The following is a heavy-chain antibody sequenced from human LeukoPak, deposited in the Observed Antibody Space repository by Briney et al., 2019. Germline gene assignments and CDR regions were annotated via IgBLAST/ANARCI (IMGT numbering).Heavy chain of an antibody. V-gene: IGHV4-39*01. CDR3: ARTKYTIFAVVNL. CDR2: IYYTGST. CDR1: GGSISSSTYY. Sequence: SETLSLTCNVSGGSISSSTYYWGWIRQPPGKGLEWIGSIYYTGSTYYNPSLKSRVTISVDTSKNQFSLKLSSATATDTAVYYCARTKYTIFAVVNLWGQGTLVTVSS. J-gene: IGHJ4*02. D-gene: IGHD3-3*01.